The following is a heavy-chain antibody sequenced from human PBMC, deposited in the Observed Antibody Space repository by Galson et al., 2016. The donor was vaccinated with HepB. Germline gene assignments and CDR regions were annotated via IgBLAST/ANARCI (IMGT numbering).Heavy chain of an antibody. J-gene: IGHJ4*02. V-gene: IGHV4-39*01. CDR3: ARLSAPAGNY. D-gene: IGHD6-19*01. CDR1: GGSVSSSSYY. CDR2: IYHTGTT. Sequence: ETLSLTCIVSGGSVSSSSYYWGWIRQPPGKGLEWIGEIYHTGTTNYNPSLKSRVTISVDTSKNWFSLRLSSVTAADTAVYYCARLSAPAGNYWGQGTLVTVSS.